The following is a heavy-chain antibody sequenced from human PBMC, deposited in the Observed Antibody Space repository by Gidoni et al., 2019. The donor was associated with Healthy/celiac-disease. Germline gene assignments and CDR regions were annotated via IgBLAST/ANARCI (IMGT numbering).Heavy chain of an antibody. V-gene: IGHV4-34*01. CDR1: GGSFSGYY. Sequence: QVQLQQWGAGLLKPSETLSLTCAVYGGSFSGYYWSWIRQPPGKGLEWIGEINHSGSTNYNPSLKSRVTISVDTSKNQFSLKLSSVTAADTAVYYCARVRDSSSSGLGPAPRRGIFDYWGQGTLVTVSS. CDR3: ARVRDSSSSGLGPAPRRGIFDY. J-gene: IGHJ4*02. CDR2: INHSGST. D-gene: IGHD6-6*01.